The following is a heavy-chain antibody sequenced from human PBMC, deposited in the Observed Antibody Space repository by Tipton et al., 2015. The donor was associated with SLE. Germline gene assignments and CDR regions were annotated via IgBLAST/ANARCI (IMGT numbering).Heavy chain of an antibody. CDR2: INPSGGST. D-gene: IGHD6-19*01. CDR1: GYTFTSYY. V-gene: IGHV1-46*01. J-gene: IGHJ4*02. CDR3: ARDTRRMIAVAGHFDY. Sequence: VQLVQSGAEVKKPGASVKVSCEASGYTFTSYYMHWVRQAPGQGLEWMGIINPSGGSTSYAQKFQGRVTMTRDTSTSTVYMELSSLRSEDTAVYYCARDTRRMIAVAGHFDYWGQGTLVTVSS.